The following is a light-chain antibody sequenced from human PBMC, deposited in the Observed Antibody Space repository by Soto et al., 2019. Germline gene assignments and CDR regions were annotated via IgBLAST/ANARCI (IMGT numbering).Light chain of an antibody. V-gene: IGKV1-12*01. J-gene: IGKJ5*01. CDR3: QQGNNWPHT. Sequence: DLQMTQSPSSVSASVGDRVTINCRATQGLSDSLAWYQQKPGKAPKLLISVTSRLQSGVPTRFNGSTSGTDFTLTIDRLKPEDLATYCSQQGNNWPHTFGQGTRLEIK. CDR2: VTS. CDR1: QGLSDS.